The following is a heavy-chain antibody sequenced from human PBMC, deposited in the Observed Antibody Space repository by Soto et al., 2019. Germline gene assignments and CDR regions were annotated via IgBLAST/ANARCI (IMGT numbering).Heavy chain of an antibody. Sequence: HPGGSLRLACAASGFTVSSNYMSWVRQAPGNGLQWVANIKSDGSEQHYVDFVKGRFTIARDNAKNSLYLQMNSLRVDDTAVYYCTSDNGASGWVYWGQGTPVTVSS. J-gene: IGHJ4*02. CDR3: TSDNGASGWVY. CDR2: IKSDGSEQ. D-gene: IGHD6-19*01. V-gene: IGHV3-7*03. CDR1: GFTVSSNY.